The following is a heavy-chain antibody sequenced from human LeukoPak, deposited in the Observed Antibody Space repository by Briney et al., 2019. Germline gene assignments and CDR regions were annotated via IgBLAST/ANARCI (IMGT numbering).Heavy chain of an antibody. CDR2: IYHSGST. CDR3: ARAGDYGDTNWFDP. CDR1: GGSISSSSYY. Sequence: SETLSLTCTVSGGSISSSSYYWGWIRQPPGKGPEWIGSIYHSGSTYYNPSLKSRVTISVDRSKNQFSLKLSSVTAADTAVYYCARAGDYGDTNWFDPWGQGTLVTVSS. V-gene: IGHV4-39*07. D-gene: IGHD4-17*01. J-gene: IGHJ5*02.